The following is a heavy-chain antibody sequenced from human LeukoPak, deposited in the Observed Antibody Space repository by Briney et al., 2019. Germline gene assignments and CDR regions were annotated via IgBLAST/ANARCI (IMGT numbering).Heavy chain of an antibody. CDR2: INHDGSEK. J-gene: IGHJ6*02. V-gene: IGHV3-7*01. CDR3: VRVNGMDV. Sequence: PGGSLRLSYAASGLTFGTYWMTWVRQAPGKGLEWVANINHDGSEKLYVDSVKGRFTVSRDNAKNSLYLQMNSLRAEDTAVYYCVRVNGMDVWGQGTTVTVSS. CDR1: GLTFGTYW.